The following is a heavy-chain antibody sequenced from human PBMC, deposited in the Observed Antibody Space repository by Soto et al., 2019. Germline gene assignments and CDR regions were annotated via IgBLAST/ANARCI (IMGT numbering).Heavy chain of an antibody. CDR1: GFTFTSSA. D-gene: IGHD3-9*01. Sequence: ASVKVSCKASGFTFTSSAVQRVRQARGQRLEWIGWIVVGSGNTNYAQKFQERVTITRDMSTSTAYMELSSLRSEETAVYYCAAGVLRYFDWLGGFDYSYYGMDVWGQGTTVTVSS. CDR3: AAGVLRYFDWLGGFDYSYYGMDV. J-gene: IGHJ6*02. V-gene: IGHV1-58*01. CDR2: IVVGSGNT.